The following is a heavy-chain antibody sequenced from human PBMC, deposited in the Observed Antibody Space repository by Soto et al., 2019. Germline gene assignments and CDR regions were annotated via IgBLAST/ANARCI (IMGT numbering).Heavy chain of an antibody. D-gene: IGHD3-9*01. Sequence: QVQLHESGPGLVKPSQTLSLTCTVSGGSISSGGYYWSWIRQHPGKGLDGIGYIYYSGSTYYNPSLKSRVTISVDTSKNQFSLKLSSVTAADTAVYYCARGQTGYYTSWYYFDYWGQGTLVTVSS. CDR2: IYYSGST. V-gene: IGHV4-31*03. J-gene: IGHJ4*02. CDR3: ARGQTGYYTSWYYFDY. CDR1: GGSISSGGYY.